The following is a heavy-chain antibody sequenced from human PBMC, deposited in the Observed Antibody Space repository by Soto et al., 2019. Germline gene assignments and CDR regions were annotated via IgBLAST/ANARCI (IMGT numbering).Heavy chain of an antibody. CDR1: GGSISSGGYY. V-gene: IGHV4-31*03. J-gene: IGHJ4*02. D-gene: IGHD1-7*01. Sequence: PSETLSLTCTVSGGSISSGGYYWSWIRQHPGKGLEWIGYIYYSGSTYYNPSLKSRVTVSIDTSKNQFFLTVNSVTAADSAVYYCARESGDNWDYEAYWGQGTPVTVSS. CDR3: ARESGDNWDYEAY. CDR2: IYYSGST.